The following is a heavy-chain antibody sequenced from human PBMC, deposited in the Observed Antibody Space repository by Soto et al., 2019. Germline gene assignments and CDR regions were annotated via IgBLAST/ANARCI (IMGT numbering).Heavy chain of an antibody. V-gene: IGHV1-8*01. D-gene: IGHD3-10*01. CDR1: GYTFTSYD. CDR3: ARGYYYGSAAQIFYYYYGMDV. J-gene: IGHJ6*02. CDR2: MNPNSGNT. Sequence: ASVKVSCKASGYTFTSYDINWVRQATGQGLEWMGWMNPNSGNTGYAQKFQGRVTMTRNTSISTAYMELSSLRSEDTAVYYCARGYYYGSAAQIFYYYYGMDVWGQGTTVTVSS.